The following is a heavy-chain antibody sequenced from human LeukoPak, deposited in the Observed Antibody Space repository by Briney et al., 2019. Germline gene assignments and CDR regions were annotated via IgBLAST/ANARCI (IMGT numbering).Heavy chain of an antibody. CDR2: INPNSGGT. D-gene: IGHD3-10*01. CDR1: GYTFTGYY. CDR3: ARDRHWVRGRPLDV. J-gene: IGHJ6*04. Sequence: ASVKVSCKDSGYTFTGYYMHWVRQAPGQGLEWMGWINPNSGGTNYAQKFQGRVTMTRDTSISTAYMELSRLRSDDTAVYYCARDRHWVRGRPLDVWGKGTTVTISS. V-gene: IGHV1-2*02.